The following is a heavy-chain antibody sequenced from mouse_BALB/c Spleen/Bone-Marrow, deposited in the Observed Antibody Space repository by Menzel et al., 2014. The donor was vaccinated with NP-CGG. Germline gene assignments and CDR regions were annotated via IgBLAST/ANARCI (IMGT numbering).Heavy chain of an antibody. CDR2: IFPGEGST. V-gene: IGHV1-85*01. J-gene: IGHJ3*01. D-gene: IGHD2-12*01. CDR1: DYTFTSSD. CDR3: ARNYKSAWFTY. Sequence: VHLVESGPELVKPGASVKLSCKASDYTFTSSDINWVRQGPEQGLEWMGWIFPGEGSTKYNEKFKGKATLTIDKSSSTAYMQLSRLTSEDSAVYFCARNYKSAWFTYWGQGTLATVSA.